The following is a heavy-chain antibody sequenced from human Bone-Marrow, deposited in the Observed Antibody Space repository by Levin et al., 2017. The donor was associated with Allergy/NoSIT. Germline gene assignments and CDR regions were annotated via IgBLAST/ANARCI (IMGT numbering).Heavy chain of an antibody. Sequence: PGGSLRLSCAASGFTFSSYGMHWVRQAPGKGLEWVAAISYDGSDKYYEDSVKGRFTISRDNSKNTLYLQMNSRGPEDTAVYYCAKGECELVLGGFRDWGQGTLVTVSS. J-gene: IGHJ4*02. CDR3: AKGECELVLGGFRD. CDR2: ISYDGSDK. CDR1: GFTFSSYG. V-gene: IGHV3-30*18. D-gene: IGHD3-16*01.